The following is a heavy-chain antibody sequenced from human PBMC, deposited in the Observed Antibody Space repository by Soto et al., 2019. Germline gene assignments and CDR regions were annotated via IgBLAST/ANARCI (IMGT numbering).Heavy chain of an antibody. Sequence: ASVEVSCKXSGYTFTGYYMHWVRQAPGQGLEWMGWINHNSGGTNYAQKFQGRVTMTRDTSISTAYMELSRLRSDDTAVYYCAIATQAGSYYTVSYYYGMDVWGQGTTVTVSS. V-gene: IGHV1-2*02. CDR1: GYTFTGYY. CDR3: AIATQAGSYYTVSYYYGMDV. D-gene: IGHD3-10*01. CDR2: INHNSGGT. J-gene: IGHJ6*02.